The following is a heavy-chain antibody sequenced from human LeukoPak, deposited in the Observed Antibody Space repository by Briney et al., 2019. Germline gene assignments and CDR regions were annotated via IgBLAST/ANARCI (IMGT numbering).Heavy chain of an antibody. CDR3: ARDSDAYFDAFDI. CDR1: GGSISTYY. D-gene: IGHD2/OR15-2a*01. V-gene: IGHV4-59*12. CDR2: IYYTGST. Sequence: SETLSLTCTVSGGSISTYYWSWIRQPPGKGLEWIGYIYYTGSTNYNPSLKSRVTISVDTSKNQFSLKLSSVTAADTAVYFCARDSDAYFDAFDIWGQGTMVTVSS. J-gene: IGHJ3*02.